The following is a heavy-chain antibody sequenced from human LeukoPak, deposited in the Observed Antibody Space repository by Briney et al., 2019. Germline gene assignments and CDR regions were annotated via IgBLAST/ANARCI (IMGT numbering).Heavy chain of an antibody. D-gene: IGHD3-22*01. J-gene: IGHJ4*02. Sequence: SQTLSLTCAISGDSVSSNSAAWNWIRQSPSRGLEWLGRTYYRSKWHNDYAVSVKSRITINPDTSKNQFSLQLNSVTPEDTAVYYCAREWAYDSSGYPYFDYWGQGTLVTVSS. CDR1: GDSVSSNSAA. CDR2: TYYRSKWHN. V-gene: IGHV6-1*01. CDR3: AREWAYDSSGYPYFDY.